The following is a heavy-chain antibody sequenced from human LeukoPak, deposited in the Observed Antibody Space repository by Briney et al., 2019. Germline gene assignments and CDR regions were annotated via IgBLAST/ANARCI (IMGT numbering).Heavy chain of an antibody. V-gene: IGHV1-3*01. CDR2: IYAGNGNT. Sequence: ASVKVSCKASGYSFTSYAMHWVRQAPGQRLEWMGWIYAGNGNTQFSQNFQGRVTFTGDTSASTAYMELSSLRSEDTAVYYCARGYCSSTSCQYYLDYWGQGTLVTVSS. CDR1: GYSFTSYA. CDR3: ARGYCSSTSCQYYLDY. J-gene: IGHJ4*02. D-gene: IGHD2-2*01.